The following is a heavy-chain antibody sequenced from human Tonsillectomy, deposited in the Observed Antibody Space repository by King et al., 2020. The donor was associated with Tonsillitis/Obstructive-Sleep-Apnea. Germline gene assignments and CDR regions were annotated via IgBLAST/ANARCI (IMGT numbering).Heavy chain of an antibody. CDR1: VFTFSNAW. V-gene: IGHV3-15*01. J-gene: IGHJ4*02. CDR2: IKSKTDGWTT. Sequence: VQLVESGGGLVKPGGSLRLSCAASVFTFSNAWMSWVRQAPGKGREWVGRIKSKTDGWTTDYAAPVKGRFTISRDDSKNTLYLQMNSLKTEDTAVYYCTTDLYDFWSGYYYWGQGTLVTVSS. CDR3: TTDLYDFWSGYYY. D-gene: IGHD3-3*01.